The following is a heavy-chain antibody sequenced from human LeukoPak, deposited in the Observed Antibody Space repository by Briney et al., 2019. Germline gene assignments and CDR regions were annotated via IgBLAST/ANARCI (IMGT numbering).Heavy chain of an antibody. CDR3: AREEKGYYYYMDV. J-gene: IGHJ6*03. CDR2: ISSSGSSI. V-gene: IGHV3-48*03. CDR1: GFTFSSYE. Sequence: GGSLRLSCAASGFTFSSYEMNWVRQAPGKGLEWISYISSSGSSIYYADSVKGRFTISRDNAKNSLYLQMNSLRAEDTAVYYCAREEKGYYYYMDVWGKGTTVTVSS.